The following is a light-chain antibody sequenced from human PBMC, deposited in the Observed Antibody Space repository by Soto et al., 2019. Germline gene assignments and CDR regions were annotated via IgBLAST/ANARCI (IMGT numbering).Light chain of an antibody. CDR1: QSVLYSSNNKNF. Sequence: DIVMTQSPDSLAVSLGERATINCKSSQSVLYSSNNKNFLAWYQQKPGQPPKRLIYWSSTRESGVPDRFSCSGSGTDFTLTISSLQAEDVAVYYCQQDYSTPLTFGGGTKVEIK. V-gene: IGKV4-1*01. CDR3: QQDYSTPLT. CDR2: WSS. J-gene: IGKJ4*01.